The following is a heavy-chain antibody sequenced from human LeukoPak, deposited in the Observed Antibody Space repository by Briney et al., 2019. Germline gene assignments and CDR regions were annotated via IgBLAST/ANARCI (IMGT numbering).Heavy chain of an antibody. CDR1: GFAFSSYS. Sequence: GGSLRLSSAASGFAFSSYSMNWVRQVPGKGLEWVSSISHTSNYIWYADSVKGRFTISRDNAKNSLYLQMNSLGAEDTAVYYCARDRETYCSGDCYKGDSFDIWGQGTMVTVSS. J-gene: IGHJ3*02. CDR3: ARDRETYCSGDCYKGDSFDI. CDR2: ISHTSNYI. V-gene: IGHV3-21*01. D-gene: IGHD2-21*02.